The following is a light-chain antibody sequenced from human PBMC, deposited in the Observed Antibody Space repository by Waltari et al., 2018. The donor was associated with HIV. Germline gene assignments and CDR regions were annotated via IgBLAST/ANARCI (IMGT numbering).Light chain of an antibody. J-gene: IGLJ3*02. CDR1: ALPKQY. Sequence: SYELTQPPSVSVSPGQTARITCSGDALPKQYAFWYQQKAGQAPVVVIYKDSERPSGIPERFSGSSSGTTVTLTISGVQAEDEADYYCQSSDISRVFGGVTKLTVL. CDR2: KDS. V-gene: IGLV3-25*03. CDR3: QSSDISRV.